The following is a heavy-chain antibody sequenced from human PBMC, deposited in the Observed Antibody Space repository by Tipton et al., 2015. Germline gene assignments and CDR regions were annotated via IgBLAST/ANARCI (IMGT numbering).Heavy chain of an antibody. Sequence: TLSLTCSVSGGSVSYGGYYWTWIRQHPGKGLEWIGYIYYSETTFYNPSLKSRVTISADTSKNQFSLKLSSVTAADTAVYYCARLRETYGSDSDNWFDPWGQGTLVTVSS. J-gene: IGHJ5*02. CDR2: IYYSETT. CDR3: ARLRETYGSDSDNWFDP. V-gene: IGHV4-31*03. CDR1: GGSVSYGGYY. D-gene: IGHD3-10*01.